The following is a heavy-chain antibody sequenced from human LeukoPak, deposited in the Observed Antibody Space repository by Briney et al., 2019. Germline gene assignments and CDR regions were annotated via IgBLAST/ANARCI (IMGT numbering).Heavy chain of an antibody. CDR1: GGSFSGYY. CDR3: ARSLIVVAGRKSEGDYYYYMDV. V-gene: IGHV4-34*01. D-gene: IGHD3-22*01. CDR2: INHSGST. Sequence: PSETLSLTCAVYGGSFSGYYWSWIRQPPGKGLEWIGEINHSGSTNYNPSLKSRVTISVDTSKNQFSLKLSSVTAADTAVYYCARSLIVVAGRKSEGDYYYYMDVWGKGTTVTVSS. J-gene: IGHJ6*03.